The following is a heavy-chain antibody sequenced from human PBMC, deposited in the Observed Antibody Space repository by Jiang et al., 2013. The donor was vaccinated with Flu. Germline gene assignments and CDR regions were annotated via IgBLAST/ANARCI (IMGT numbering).Heavy chain of an antibody. CDR1: GDSVSSNSAA. D-gene: IGHD3-10*01. V-gene: IGHV6-1*01. Sequence: SQTLSLTCAISGDSVSSNSAAWNWIRQSPSRGLEWLGRTYYRSKWYNDYAVSVKSRITINPDTSKNQFSLQLNSVTPEDTAVYYCARDILWVRTNSPRGAFDIWGQGTMVTVSS. CDR3: ARDILWVRTNSPRGAFDI. CDR2: TYYRSKWYN. J-gene: IGHJ3*02.